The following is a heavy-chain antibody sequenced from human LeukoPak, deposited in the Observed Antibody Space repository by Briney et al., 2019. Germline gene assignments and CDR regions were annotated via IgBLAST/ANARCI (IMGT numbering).Heavy chain of an antibody. D-gene: IGHD1-20*01. CDR3: VAQGYNWNAYESLGYFDY. V-gene: IGHV1-8*01. CDR2: MNPNSGNT. Sequence: ASVKVSCKASGYTFTSYDINWVRQATGQGLEWMGWMNPNSGNTGYAQKFQGRVTMTRNTSISTAYMELSSLRSEDTVVYYCVAQGYNWNAYESLGYFDYWGQGTLVTVSS. CDR1: GYTFTSYD. J-gene: IGHJ4*02.